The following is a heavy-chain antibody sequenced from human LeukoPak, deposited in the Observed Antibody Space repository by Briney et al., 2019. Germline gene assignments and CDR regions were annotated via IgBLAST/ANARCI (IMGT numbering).Heavy chain of an antibody. J-gene: IGHJ1*01. CDR3: AKARYCSGGSCYSGTAYFQH. V-gene: IGHV3-30*02. CDR2: IRYDGSNK. CDR1: GFTFSSYG. Sequence: PGGSLRLSCAASGFTFSSYGMHWVRQAPGKGLEWVAFIRYDGSNKYYADSVKGRFTIPRDNSKNTLHLQMNSLRAEDTAVYYCAKARYCSGGSCYSGTAYFQHWGQGTLVTVSS. D-gene: IGHD2-15*01.